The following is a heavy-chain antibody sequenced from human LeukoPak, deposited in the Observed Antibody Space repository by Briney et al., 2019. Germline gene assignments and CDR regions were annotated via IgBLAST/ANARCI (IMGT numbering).Heavy chain of an antibody. V-gene: IGHV4-4*02. CDR1: GDSINSLDL. J-gene: IGHJ4*02. Sequence: SESLSLTCTVYGDSINSLDLWSWVRQPPGKGLEWTGEMYLSGTTHSNPSVKSRVTISIDKSKNQFFLNLSSVTAADTAVYYCAGLVGRYSSGLYYYYFDYWGQGTLVTVSS. CDR2: MYLSGTT. CDR3: AGLVGRYSSGLYYYYFDY. D-gene: IGHD3-22*01.